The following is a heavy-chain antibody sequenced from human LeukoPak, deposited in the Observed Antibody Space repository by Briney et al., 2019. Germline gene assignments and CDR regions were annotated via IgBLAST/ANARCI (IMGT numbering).Heavy chain of an antibody. CDR3: ARDSSGSCDY. V-gene: IGHV3-33*01. J-gene: IGHJ4*02. CDR2: IWYEGSKN. Sequence: GGSLRLSCAASGFTFSSYAMHWVRQAPGKGLEWVEIIWYEGSKNYYGDSVKGRFTISRDNSKNTLYLQMNSLRAEDTAVYYCARDSSGSCDYWGQGTLVTVSS. D-gene: IGHD1-26*01. CDR1: GFTFSSYA.